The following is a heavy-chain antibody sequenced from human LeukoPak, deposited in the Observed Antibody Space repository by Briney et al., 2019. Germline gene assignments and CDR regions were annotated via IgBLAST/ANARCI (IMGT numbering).Heavy chain of an antibody. V-gene: IGHV3-23*01. CDR1: GFTFSSYA. CDR3: AKDLYDSSGYYLSLFDY. J-gene: IGHJ4*02. Sequence: GGSLRLSCAASGFTFSSYAMSWVRQAPGEGLEWVSAISGSGGSTYYADSVKGRFTISRDNSENTPYLQMNSLRAEDTAVYYCAKDLYDSSGYYLSLFDYWGQGTLVTVSS. D-gene: IGHD3-22*01. CDR2: ISGSGGST.